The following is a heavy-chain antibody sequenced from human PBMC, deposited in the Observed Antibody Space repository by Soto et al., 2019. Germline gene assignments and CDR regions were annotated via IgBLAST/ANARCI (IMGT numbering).Heavy chain of an antibody. V-gene: IGHV3-53*01. CDR1: GFTVSSNY. J-gene: IGHJ4*02. Sequence: PGGSLRLSCAASGFTVSSNYMSWLRQAPGKGLEWVSIIFGGGSTYFADSVKGRFTISRDNSKNTVYLQMNSVKAEDTAVFYCARGPQSGHIPMVRSYFDYWGQGTQVTVSS. CDR2: IFGGGST. D-gene: IGHD5-18*01. CDR3: ARGPQSGHIPMVRSYFDY.